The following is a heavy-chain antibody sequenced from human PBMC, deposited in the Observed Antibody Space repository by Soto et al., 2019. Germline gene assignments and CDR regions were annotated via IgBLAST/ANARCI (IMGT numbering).Heavy chain of an antibody. D-gene: IGHD6-6*01. V-gene: IGHV4-39*01. CDR3: ARCLRIAARVLGYYYYYGMDV. CDR2: IYYSGST. Sequence: SETLSLTCTVSGGSISSSSYYWGWIRQPPGKGMEWIGSIYYSGSTYYNPSLKSRVTISVDTSKNQFSLKLSSVTAADTAVYYCARCLRIAARVLGYYYYYGMDVWGQGTTVTVSS. J-gene: IGHJ6*02. CDR1: GGSISSSSYY.